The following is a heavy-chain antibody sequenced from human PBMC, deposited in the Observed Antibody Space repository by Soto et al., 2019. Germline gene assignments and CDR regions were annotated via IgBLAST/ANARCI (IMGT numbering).Heavy chain of an antibody. CDR2: IIPIFGTA. D-gene: IGHD6-13*01. J-gene: IGHJ4*02. V-gene: IGHV1-69*12. CDR1: GGTFSSYA. CDR3: ARDVRDYSPSSAFDY. Sequence: QVQLVQSGAEVKKPGSSVKVSCKASGGTFSSYAISWVRQAPGQGLEWMGGIIPIFGTANYAQKFQGRVTITADESTSTAYMELSSLRSENTAVYYCARDVRDYSPSSAFDYWGQGTLVTVSS.